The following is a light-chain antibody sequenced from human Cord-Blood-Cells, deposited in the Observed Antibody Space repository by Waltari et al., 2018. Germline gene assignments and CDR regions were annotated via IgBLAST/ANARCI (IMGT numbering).Light chain of an antibody. CDR2: DAS. Sequence: EIVLTQSPPTLSLSTGERATLTCRASQSVSRYLAWYQQKPGQAPKLHIYDASNRATGIPARFSGSGSGKDVTLTSSSVEPEDFAVDYWQQRSNWPPTFGQGTKVEIK. V-gene: IGKV3-11*01. J-gene: IGKJ1*01. CDR3: QQRSNWPPT. CDR1: QSVSRY.